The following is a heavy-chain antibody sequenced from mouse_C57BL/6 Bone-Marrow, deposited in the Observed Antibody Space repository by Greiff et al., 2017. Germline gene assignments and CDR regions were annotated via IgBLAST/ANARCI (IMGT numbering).Heavy chain of an antibody. J-gene: IGHJ4*01. V-gene: IGHV1-63*01. D-gene: IGHD3-2*02. Sequence: QVQLKQSGAELVRPGTSVKMSCKASGYTFTNYWIGWAKQRPGHGLEWIGDIYPGGGYTNYNEKFKGKATLTADKSSSTAYMQFSSLTSEDSAIYYCARQGTSSGPYAMDYWGQGTSVTVSS. CDR1: GYTFTNYW. CDR2: IYPGGGYT. CDR3: ARQGTSSGPYAMDY.